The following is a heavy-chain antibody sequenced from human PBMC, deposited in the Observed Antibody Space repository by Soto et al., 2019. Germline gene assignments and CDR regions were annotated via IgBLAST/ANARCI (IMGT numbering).Heavy chain of an antibody. CDR3: ARDPYYYDSSGQDTDY. CDR2: IIPIFGTA. CDR1: GGTFSSYA. J-gene: IGHJ4*02. V-gene: IGHV1-69*13. D-gene: IGHD3-22*01. Sequence: SVKVSCKASGGTFSSYAISWVRQAPGQGLEWMGGIIPIFGTANYAQKFQGRVTITADESTSTAYMELSSLRSEDTAVYYCARDPYYYDSSGQDTDYWGQGTLVTVSS.